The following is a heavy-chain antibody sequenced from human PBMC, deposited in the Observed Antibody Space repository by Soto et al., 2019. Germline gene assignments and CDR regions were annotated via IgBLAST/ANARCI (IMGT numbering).Heavy chain of an antibody. J-gene: IGHJ4*02. CDR2: ISSSSSTI. Sequence: GGSLRLSCAASGFTFSSYSMNWVRQAPGKGLEWVSYISSSSSTIYYADSVKGRFTISRDNAKNSLYLQMNSLRAEDTTVYYCARVESSGVGSYWGQGTLVTVSS. CDR3: ARVESSGVGSY. D-gene: IGHD6-19*01. V-gene: IGHV3-48*01. CDR1: GFTFSSYS.